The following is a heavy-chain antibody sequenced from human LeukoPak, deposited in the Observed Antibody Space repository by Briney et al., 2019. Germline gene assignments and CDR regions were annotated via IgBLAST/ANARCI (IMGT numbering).Heavy chain of an antibody. CDR3: AKDPHGSYGPRYFFDS. J-gene: IGHJ4*02. D-gene: IGHD5-18*01. Sequence: GGSLRLSCAASGFTFSSYAMHWVRQAPGKGLEWVAVIWYDETYKYYADSVKGRFTISRDNSKNTLYLQMNSLRAEDTALYYCAKDPHGSYGPRYFFDSWGQGTLVTVCS. V-gene: IGHV3-33*06. CDR2: IWYDETYK. CDR1: GFTFSSYA.